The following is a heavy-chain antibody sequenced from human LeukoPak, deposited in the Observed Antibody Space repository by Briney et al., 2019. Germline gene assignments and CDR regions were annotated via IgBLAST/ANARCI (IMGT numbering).Heavy chain of an antibody. CDR2: IYSGGST. V-gene: IGHV3-53*01. D-gene: IGHD6-6*01. CDR3: ARAGGLGIAARPGAFDI. Sequence: GGSLRLSCAASGFTVSSNYMSWVRQAPGKGLEWVSVIYSGGSTYYADSVKGRFTISRDNSKNTLYLQMNSLRAEDTAVYYCARAGGLGIAARPGAFDIWGQGTMVTVSS. CDR1: GFTVSSNY. J-gene: IGHJ3*02.